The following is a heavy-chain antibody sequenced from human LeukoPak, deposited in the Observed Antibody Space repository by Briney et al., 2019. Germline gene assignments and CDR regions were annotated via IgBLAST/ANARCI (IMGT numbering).Heavy chain of an antibody. J-gene: IGHJ4*02. CDR2: IWNDGSDK. Sequence: PGRSLRPSCVASGFTFSHYGMHWVRQSPGKGLEWVAVIWNDGSDKYYADSVKGRFSISRDNSRKTVYLHMDSLRAEDTALYYCAKDAQRGFDYSNSLEYWGQGTLVTVS. V-gene: IGHV3-33*06. CDR3: AKDAQRGFDYSNSLEY. CDR1: GFTFSHYG. D-gene: IGHD4-11*01.